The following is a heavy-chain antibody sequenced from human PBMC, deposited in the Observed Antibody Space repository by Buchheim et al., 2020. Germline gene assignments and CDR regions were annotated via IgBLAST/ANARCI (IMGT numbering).Heavy chain of an antibody. V-gene: IGHV3-30*03. CDR3: AGEEDGSWQSFDL. CDR1: GFTFREFG. J-gene: IGHJ4*02. Sequence: QVQLVESGGGVVQPGRSLRLSCEASGFTFREFGMHWVRQAPGKGLEWVATLTRDGTKKFYEDFVEGRLTISRDNSKNTLFLQMNRLRVEDTAVYYCAGEEDGSWQSFDLWGQG. CDR2: LTRDGTKK. D-gene: IGHD3-10*01.